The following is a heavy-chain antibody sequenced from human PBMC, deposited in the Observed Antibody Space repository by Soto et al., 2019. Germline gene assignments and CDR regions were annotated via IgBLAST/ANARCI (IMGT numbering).Heavy chain of an antibody. V-gene: IGHV1-69*17. D-gene: IGHD6-19*01. CDR1: GGTSRSLS. Sequence: QVQLVQSGAEVKKPGSSVKVSCKASGGTSRSLSITWVRQAPGQGLEWMGGITPLFGIPNYPQKFQGRITITADKSTGTTYLELRSLGSENTAGYHGARDTHSAGGWVATGGRGPLATVPS. J-gene: IGHJ2*01. CDR2: ITPLFGIP. CDR3: ARDTHSAGGWVAT.